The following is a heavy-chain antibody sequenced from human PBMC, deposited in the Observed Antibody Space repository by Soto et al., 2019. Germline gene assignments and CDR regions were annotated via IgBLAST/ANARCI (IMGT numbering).Heavy chain of an antibody. CDR3: ARRYGASFDY. CDR2: IYYSGNT. V-gene: IGHV4-39*01. J-gene: IGHJ4*02. Sequence: SETLSLTCTVSGGSISSSSYYWGWIRQPPGKGLEWIGSIYYSGNTYYNPSLKSRVTISVDTAKNQFSLKLSSVTAADTAVYYCARRYGASFDYWGQGTLVTVSS. D-gene: IGHD4-17*01. CDR1: GGSISSSSYY.